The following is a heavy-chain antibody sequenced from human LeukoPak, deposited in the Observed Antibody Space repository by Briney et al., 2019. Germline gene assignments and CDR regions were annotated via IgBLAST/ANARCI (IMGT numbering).Heavy chain of an antibody. CDR1: GYTFTGYY. V-gene: IGHV1-2*06. CDR3: ACLRATSPRGGIFGVVTPNDAFDI. CDR2: INPNSGGT. Sequence: ASVKVSGTASGYTFTGYYMHWVRQAPGQGLEWMGRINPNSGGTNYAQKFQGRVTMTRDTSISTAYMELSRLGSDDTAVYYCACLRATSPRGGIFGVVTPNDAFDIWGQGTMVTVSS. J-gene: IGHJ3*02. D-gene: IGHD3-3*01.